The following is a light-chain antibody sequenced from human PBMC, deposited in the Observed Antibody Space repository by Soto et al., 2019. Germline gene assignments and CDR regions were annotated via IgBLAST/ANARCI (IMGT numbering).Light chain of an antibody. Sequence: EIVLTQSPATLSLSPGERATLSCRASQSVSNYLAWYQQKPGQAPRLLIYDASNRATGIPARFSGSGTGTDFTLTISGLEPEDFTVYYCQQRSNWPRLTFGGGTKVEI. CDR3: QQRSNWPRLT. V-gene: IGKV3-11*01. CDR2: DAS. J-gene: IGKJ4*01. CDR1: QSVSNY.